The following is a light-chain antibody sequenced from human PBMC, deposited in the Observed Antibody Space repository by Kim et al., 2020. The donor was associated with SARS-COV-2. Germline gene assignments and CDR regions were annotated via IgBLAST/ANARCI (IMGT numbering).Light chain of an antibody. CDR1: KLGDKY. CDR3: QAWDGSTVV. Sequence: SYELTQPPSVSVSPGQTASITCSGDKLGDKYACWYQQKPGQSPVLVIYQDSKRPSGIPERISGSNSGNTATLTISGTQAMDEADYYCQAWDGSTVVFGGGTQLTVL. J-gene: IGLJ2*01. V-gene: IGLV3-1*01. CDR2: QDS.